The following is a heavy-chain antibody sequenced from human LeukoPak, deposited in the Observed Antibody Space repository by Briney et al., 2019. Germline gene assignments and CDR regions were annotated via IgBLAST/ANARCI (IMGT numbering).Heavy chain of an antibody. CDR2: ISSSSSTI. V-gene: IGHV3-48*01. D-gene: IGHD6-13*01. Sequence: GGSLRLSCAASGFKFSIYSMNWVRQAPGKGLEWVSYISSSSSTIYYADSVKGRFTISRDNAKNSLYLQMNSLRAEDTAVYYCASPAAGTNYYYYYGMDVWGQGTTVTVSS. CDR1: GFKFSIYS. CDR3: ASPAAGTNYYYYYGMDV. J-gene: IGHJ6*02.